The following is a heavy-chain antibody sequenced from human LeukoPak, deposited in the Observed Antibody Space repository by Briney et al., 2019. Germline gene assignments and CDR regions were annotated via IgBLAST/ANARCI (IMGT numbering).Heavy chain of an antibody. Sequence: GRSLRLSCAASGITFTDHGLSWVRQAPGRGLEWVSSISVSGGVTLYADSVKGRFVISRDNSRSRVYLEMNRLRAEDTAVYYCAKGFDFWRGLYYFDHWGQGTLVTVPS. CDR1: GITFTDHG. CDR2: ISVSGGVT. J-gene: IGHJ4*02. CDR3: AKGFDFWRGLYYFDH. D-gene: IGHD3-3*01. V-gene: IGHV3-23*01.